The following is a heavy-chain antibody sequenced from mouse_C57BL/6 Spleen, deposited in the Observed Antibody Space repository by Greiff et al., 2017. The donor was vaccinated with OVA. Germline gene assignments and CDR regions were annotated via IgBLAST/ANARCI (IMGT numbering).Heavy chain of an antibody. J-gene: IGHJ4*01. V-gene: IGHV1-54*01. CDR3: ARDTTVVEDYYAMDY. Sequence: QVQLQQSGAELVRPGPSVKVSCKASGYAFTNYLIEWVKQRPGQGLEWIGVINPGSGGTNYNEKFKGKATLTADKSSSTAYMQLSSLTSEDSAVYFCARDTTVVEDYYAMDYWGQGTSVTVSS. D-gene: IGHD1-1*01. CDR2: INPGSGGT. CDR1: GYAFTNYL.